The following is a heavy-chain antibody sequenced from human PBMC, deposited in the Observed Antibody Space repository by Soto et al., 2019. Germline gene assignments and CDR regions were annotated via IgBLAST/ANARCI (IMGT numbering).Heavy chain of an antibody. CDR1: VFTFEDFA. CDR3: AKIGSNSPYYFQS. J-gene: IGHJ4*02. Sequence: PGGSLRLSCAASVFTFEDFAMNCVRQSPGKGPEWVSRISWNGGRIDYADSVKGRFTISRDNAKNALYLQMNSLRPEDTALYYCAKIGSNSPYYFQSWGEGTLVNVSS. V-gene: IGHV3-9*01. CDR2: ISWNGGRI. D-gene: IGHD4-4*01.